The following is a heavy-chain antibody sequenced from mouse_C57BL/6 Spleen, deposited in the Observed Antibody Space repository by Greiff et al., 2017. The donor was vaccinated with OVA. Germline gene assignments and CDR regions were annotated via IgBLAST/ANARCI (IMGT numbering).Heavy chain of an antibody. J-gene: IGHJ4*01. Sequence: EVQGVESGGGLVQPGGSLSLSCAASGFTFTDYYMSWVRQPPGKALEWLGFIRNKANGYTTEYSASVKGRFTISRDNSQSILYLQMNALRAEDSATYYCARSGTDYAMDYWGQGTSVTVSS. CDR2: IRNKANGYTT. V-gene: IGHV7-3*01. CDR3: ARSGTDYAMDY. CDR1: GFTFTDYY. D-gene: IGHD4-1*01.